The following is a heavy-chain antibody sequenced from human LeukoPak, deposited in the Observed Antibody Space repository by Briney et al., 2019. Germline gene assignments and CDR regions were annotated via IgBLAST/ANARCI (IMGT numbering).Heavy chain of an antibody. D-gene: IGHD5-18*01. V-gene: IGHV3-33*01. CDR2: IWYDGSNK. J-gene: IGHJ6*02. CDR3: ARDHSYGFYYYGMDV. CDR1: GFTFSSYG. Sequence: GRSLRLSCAASGFTFSSYGMHWVREAPGKGLEWVAVIWYDGSNKYNADSVKGRFTISRDNSKNTLYLQMNSLRAEDTAVYYCARDHSYGFYYYGMDVWGQGTTVTVSS.